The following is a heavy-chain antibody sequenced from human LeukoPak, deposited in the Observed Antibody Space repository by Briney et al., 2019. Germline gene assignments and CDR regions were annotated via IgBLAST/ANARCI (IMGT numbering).Heavy chain of an antibody. CDR3: TRGCSGGSCSRDAMDV. CDR2: IFPIDSET. CDR1: GYSISSDW. Sequence: GESLKISCKASGYSISSDWIAWVRQMPGKGLEWMGIIFPIDSETTYCPSFQGQVTISADKSISTAYLQWSSLKASDTAMYYCTRGCSGGSCSRDAMDVWGQGTMVTVSS. V-gene: IGHV5-51*01. J-gene: IGHJ6*02. D-gene: IGHD2-15*01.